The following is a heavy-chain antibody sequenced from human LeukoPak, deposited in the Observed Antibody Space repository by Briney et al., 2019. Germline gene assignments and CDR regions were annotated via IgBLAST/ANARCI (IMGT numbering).Heavy chain of an antibody. D-gene: IGHD6-13*01. Sequence: GGSLRLSCAASGFTFSSYAMSWVRQAPGKGLEWVSAISGSGGSTYYAGSVKGRFTISRDNSKNTLYLQMNSLRAEDTAVYYCAKGYSSSWHFDYWGQGTLVTVSS. V-gene: IGHV3-23*01. CDR1: GFTFSSYA. J-gene: IGHJ4*02. CDR3: AKGYSSSWHFDY. CDR2: ISGSGGST.